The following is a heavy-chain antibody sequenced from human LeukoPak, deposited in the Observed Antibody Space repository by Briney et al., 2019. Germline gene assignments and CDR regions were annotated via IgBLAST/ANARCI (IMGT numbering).Heavy chain of an antibody. CDR2: ISGGGVST. CDR3: AKAISRAVSGTPFDY. D-gene: IGHD6-19*01. CDR1: GFTFSSYA. Sequence: GGSLRLSCAVSGFTFSSYAMSWVRQAPGKGLEWVSAISGGGVSTYYAYSVKGRFAISRDNSKNTLYLQMNSLRAEDTAIYYCAKAISRAVSGTPFDYWGQGTLVTVSS. V-gene: IGHV3-23*01. J-gene: IGHJ4*02.